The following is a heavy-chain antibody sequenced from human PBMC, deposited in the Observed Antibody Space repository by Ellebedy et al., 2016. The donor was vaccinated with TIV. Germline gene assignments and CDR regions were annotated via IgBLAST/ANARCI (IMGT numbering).Heavy chain of an antibody. CDR1: GFPFSSYG. D-gene: IGHD6-13*01. J-gene: IGHJ4*02. CDR3: AKDLKAAGNGYYFDY. V-gene: IGHV3-30*02. CDR2: IRYDGSNK. Sequence: GESLKISCAASGFPFSSYGMHWVRQAPGKGLEWVAFIRYDGSNKYYADSVKGRFTISRDNSKNTLYLQMNSLRAEDTAVYYCAKDLKAAGNGYYFDYWGQGTLVTVSS.